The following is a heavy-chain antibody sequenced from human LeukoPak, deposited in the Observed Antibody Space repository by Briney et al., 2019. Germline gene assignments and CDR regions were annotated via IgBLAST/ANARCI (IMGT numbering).Heavy chain of an antibody. J-gene: IGHJ6*03. Sequence: SETLSLTCTVSGGSISSGSYYWSWIRQPAGKGLEWIGRIYTSGSTNYNPSLKSRVTISVDTSKNQFSLKLSSVTAADTAVYYCARAFGDYFSYYYMDVWGKGTTVTVSS. CDR1: GGSISSGSYY. V-gene: IGHV4-61*02. CDR2: IYTSGST. D-gene: IGHD4-17*01. CDR3: ARAFGDYFSYYYMDV.